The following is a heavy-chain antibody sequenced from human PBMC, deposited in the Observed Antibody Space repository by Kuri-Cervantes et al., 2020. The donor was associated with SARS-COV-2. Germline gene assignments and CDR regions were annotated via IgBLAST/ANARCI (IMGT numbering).Heavy chain of an antibody. CDR3: ARGPYYYGSGSYWFGGYVQH. Sequence: GESLKISCAASGFTFSSYWMSWVRRAPGKGLEWVANIKQDGSEKYYVDSVKGRFTISRDNAKNSLYLQMNSLRAEDTAVYYCARGPYYYGSGSYWFGGYVQHWGQGTLVTVSS. CDR1: GFTFSSYW. CDR2: IKQDGSEK. J-gene: IGHJ1*01. D-gene: IGHD3-10*01. V-gene: IGHV3-7*01.